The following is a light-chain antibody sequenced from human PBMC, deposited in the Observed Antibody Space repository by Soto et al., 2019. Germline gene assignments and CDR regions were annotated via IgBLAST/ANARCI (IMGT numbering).Light chain of an antibody. CDR2: GDT. V-gene: IGLV1-40*01. J-gene: IGLJ1*01. CDR3: SSYTNINTRACV. CDR1: SSNIGADYD. Sequence: QSVLTQPPSVSGAPGQTVTISCTGSSSNIGADYDVHWYQQLPGTAPKLLIFGDTNRPSGVPDRFSGSKSGTSASLAISGLQAEDEAEYYCSSYTNINTRACVFGTGTKLTVL.